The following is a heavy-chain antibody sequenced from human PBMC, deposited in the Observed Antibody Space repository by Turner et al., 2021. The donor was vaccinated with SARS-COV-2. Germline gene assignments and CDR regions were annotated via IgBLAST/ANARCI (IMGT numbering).Heavy chain of an antibody. J-gene: IGHJ4*02. V-gene: IGHV3-72*01. CDR2: IKRQTASYIT. CDR3: ADVGSTSLRV. Sequence: EVQLVESGGGFVQPGGSLRLSFITLGCTFSGHYMDWVRQAQGRGLEWVGQIKRQTASYITTYATSVKGRFTISRDDSKDSVFLQMDGLKTEDTAVYYCADVGSTSLRVWGQGTLVTVSS. D-gene: IGHD1-26*01. CDR1: GCTFSGHY.